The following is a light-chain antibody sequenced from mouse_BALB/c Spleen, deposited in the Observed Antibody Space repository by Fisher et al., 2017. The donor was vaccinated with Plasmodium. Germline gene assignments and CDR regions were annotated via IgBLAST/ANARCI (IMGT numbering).Light chain of an antibody. V-gene: IGKV5-43*01. CDR2: YAS. CDR1: QSTSNN. Sequence: DIVLTQSTATLSVTPGDSVSLSCRASQSTSNNLHWYQQKSHASPRLLIKYASQSISGIPSRFSGSGSGTDFTLSINSVETEDFGMYFCQQSNSWPLTFGAGTKLELK. J-gene: IGKJ5*01. CDR3: QQSNSWPLT.